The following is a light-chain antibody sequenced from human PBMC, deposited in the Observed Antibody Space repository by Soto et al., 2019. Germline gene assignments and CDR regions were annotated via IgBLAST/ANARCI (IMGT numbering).Light chain of an antibody. Sequence: QSVLTQSPSASGTPGQRVTISCSTSSSNIGGNTVNWYQQVPGTAPKLLIYSYDQRPSGVPDRFSGSKSGTSASLAISGLQSEDEADYYCAAWDASLNGYVFGTGTQLTVL. V-gene: IGLV1-44*01. CDR3: AAWDASLNGYV. J-gene: IGLJ1*01. CDR1: SSNIGGNT. CDR2: SYD.